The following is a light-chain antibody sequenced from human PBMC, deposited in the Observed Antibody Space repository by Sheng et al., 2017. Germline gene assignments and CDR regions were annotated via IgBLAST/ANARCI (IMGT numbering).Light chain of an antibody. J-gene: IGKJ1*01. CDR2: GAS. V-gene: IGKV3-15*01. CDR1: QSVSIN. CDR3: QQYGSSLTWT. Sequence: IVMTQSPAALSVSPGERATLSCRASQSVSINLAWYQQKPGQAPRLLIYGASTRPTGIPARFSGSGSGTEFTLTISRLEPEDFAVYYCQQYGSSLTWTFGQGTKVEI.